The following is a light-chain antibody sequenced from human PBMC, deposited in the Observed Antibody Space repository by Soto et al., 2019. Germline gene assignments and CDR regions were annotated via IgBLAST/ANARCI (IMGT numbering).Light chain of an antibody. J-gene: IGKJ1*01. CDR3: QQSRT. Sequence: DIQMTQSPSTLSASVGXRVTITCRASQSISSWLAWYQQKPGKAPKLLIYDASSLESGVPSRFSGSGSGTEFTLTISSLQPDDFATYYCQQSRTFCQGTKVDIK. V-gene: IGKV1-5*01. CDR2: DAS. CDR1: QSISSW.